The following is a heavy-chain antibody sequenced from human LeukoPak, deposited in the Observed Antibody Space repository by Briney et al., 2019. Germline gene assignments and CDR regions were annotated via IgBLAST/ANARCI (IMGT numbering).Heavy chain of an antibody. CDR3: ARAQCSSTSCPYDY. CDR1: GFTFSSYG. CDR2: IWYDGSNK. Sequence: PGRSLRLSCAASGFTFSSYGMHWVRQAPGKGLEWVAVIWYDGSNKYCADSVKGRFTISRDNAKNTLYLQMNSLRAEDTAVYHCARAQCSSTSCPYDYWGQGTLVTVSS. V-gene: IGHV3-33*01. D-gene: IGHD2-2*01. J-gene: IGHJ4*02.